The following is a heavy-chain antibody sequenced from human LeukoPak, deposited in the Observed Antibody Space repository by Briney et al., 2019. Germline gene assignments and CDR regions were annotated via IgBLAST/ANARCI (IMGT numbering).Heavy chain of an antibody. V-gene: IGHV3-30*03. CDR3: YYYYGMDV. CDR1: GFAFSSYG. Sequence: GGSLRLSCAASGFAFSSYGMHWVRQAPGKGLEWVAVISYDGSNKYYADSVKGRFTISRDNSEDTAVYYCAKDPYCSSTSCPPYYYYGMDVWGQGTTVTVSS. J-gene: IGHJ6*02. D-gene: IGHD2-2*01. CDR2: ISYDGSNK.